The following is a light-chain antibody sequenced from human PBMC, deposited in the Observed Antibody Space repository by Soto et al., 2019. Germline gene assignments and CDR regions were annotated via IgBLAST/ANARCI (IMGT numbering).Light chain of an antibody. J-gene: IGKJ5*01. V-gene: IGKV1-9*01. CDR1: QGISSY. CDR3: QQLNSFPIT. CDR2: VAS. Sequence: IQLTQSPSSLSASVGDTVTITCPASQGISSYLTWYQQKPGKAPKVIIYVASTLESGVPSRFSGSGSGTDFTLTISSLQPEDAATYYCQQLNSFPITLGQGTRLEIK.